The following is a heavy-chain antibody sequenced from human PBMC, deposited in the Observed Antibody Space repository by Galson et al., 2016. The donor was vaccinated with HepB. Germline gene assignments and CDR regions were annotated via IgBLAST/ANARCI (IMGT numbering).Heavy chain of an antibody. Sequence: SLRLSCAASGFTFRSYAMTWVRQAPGKGLEWVSIISGSDGSTKDADSVKGRFTISRDNSKNTLYLQMNSLRVEDTAVYYCAKGTRGRFLEWSGEGGMDVWGQGTTVTVSS. J-gene: IGHJ6*02. CDR1: GFTFRSYA. D-gene: IGHD3-3*01. CDR3: AKGTRGRFLEWSGEGGMDV. V-gene: IGHV3-23*01. CDR2: ISGSDGST.